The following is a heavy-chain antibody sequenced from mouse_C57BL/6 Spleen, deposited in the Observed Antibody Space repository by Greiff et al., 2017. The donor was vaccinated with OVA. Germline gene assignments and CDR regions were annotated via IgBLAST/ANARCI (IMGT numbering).Heavy chain of an antibody. CDR2: ISSGGSYT. Sequence: EVQVVESGGDLVKPGGSLKLSCAASGFTFSSYGMSWVRQTPDKRLEWVATISSGGSYTYYPDSVKGRFTISRDNAKNTLYLQMSSLKSEDTAMYYCARHGDYDEGFAYWGQGTLVTVSA. CDR1: GFTFSSYG. V-gene: IGHV5-6*01. J-gene: IGHJ3*01. D-gene: IGHD2-4*01. CDR3: ARHGDYDEGFAY.